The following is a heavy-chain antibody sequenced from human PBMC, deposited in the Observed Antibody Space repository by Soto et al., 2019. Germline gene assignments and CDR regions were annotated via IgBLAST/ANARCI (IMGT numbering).Heavy chain of an antibody. D-gene: IGHD6-19*01. CDR3: ARHAVNSSGFTHF. V-gene: IGHV4-39*01. CDR1: GGSISSSSYY. J-gene: IGHJ4*01. Sequence: QLQLQESGPGLVKPSETLSLTCTVSGGSISSSSYYWGWIRQPPGKGLEWIGSIYYSGSTYYNPSPKSQATXPXDXXPIKFSLKLSSVTAAATAVYYCARHAVNSSGFTHFWGHETLVTVSS. CDR2: IYYSGST.